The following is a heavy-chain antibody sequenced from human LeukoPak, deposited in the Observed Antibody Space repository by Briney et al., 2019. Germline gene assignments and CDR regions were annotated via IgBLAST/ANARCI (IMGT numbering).Heavy chain of an antibody. CDR2: ISAYNGNT. CDR1: GYTFTSYG. CDR3: ARPYYESSGLYVDAFDI. Sequence: ASVKVSCKASGYTFTSYGIRWMRQAPGQGLEWMGWISAYNGNTNYAQKLQGRVTMTTDTSTSTAYMELRSLRSDDTAVYYCARPYYESSGLYVDAFDIWGQGTMVTVSS. J-gene: IGHJ3*02. D-gene: IGHD3-22*01. V-gene: IGHV1-18*01.